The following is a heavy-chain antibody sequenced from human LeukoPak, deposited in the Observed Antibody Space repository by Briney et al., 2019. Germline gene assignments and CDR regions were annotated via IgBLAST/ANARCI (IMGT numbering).Heavy chain of an antibody. D-gene: IGHD1-7*01. J-gene: IGHJ3*02. CDR1: GGSISSYY. CDR2: IYTSGST. Sequence: SETLSLTCTVSGGSISSYYWSWIRQPPGKGLEWIGYIYTSGSTNYNPSLKSRVTISVDTSKNQFSLKLSSVTAADTAVYYCARTEGLELRRAFDIWGQGTMVTVSS. CDR3: ARTEGLELRRAFDI. V-gene: IGHV4-4*09.